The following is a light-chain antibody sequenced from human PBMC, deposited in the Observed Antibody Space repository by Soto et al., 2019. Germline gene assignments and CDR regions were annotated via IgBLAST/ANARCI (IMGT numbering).Light chain of an antibody. CDR2: DVS. CDR3: CSYAGSYTFYV. CDR1: SSDVGGYKY. V-gene: IGLV2-11*01. J-gene: IGLJ1*01. Sequence: QSALTQPRSVSGSPGQSVTISCTGTSSDVGGYKYVSWYQQHPGKAPKLMIYDVSKWPSGVPDRFSGSKSGNTASLTISGLQAEDEADYYCCSYAGSYTFYVFGTGTKVTFL.